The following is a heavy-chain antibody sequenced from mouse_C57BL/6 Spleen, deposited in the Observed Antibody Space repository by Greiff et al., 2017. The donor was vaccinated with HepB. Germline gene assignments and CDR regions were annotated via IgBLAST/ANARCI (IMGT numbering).Heavy chain of an antibody. CDR1: GYSITSGYY. CDR3: ASRQLRLWFAY. D-gene: IGHD3-2*02. J-gene: IGHJ3*01. V-gene: IGHV3-6*01. CDR2: ISYDGSN. Sequence: EVQLQQSGPGLVKPSQSLSLTCSVTGYSITSGYYWNWIRQFPGNKLEWMGYISYDGSNNYNPSLKNRISITRDTSKNQFFLKLNSVTTEDTATYYCASRQLRLWFAYWGQGTLDTVSA.